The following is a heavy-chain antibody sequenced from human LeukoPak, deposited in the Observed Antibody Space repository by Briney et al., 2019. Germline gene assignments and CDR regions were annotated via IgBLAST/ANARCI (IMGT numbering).Heavy chain of an antibody. J-gene: IGHJ4*02. D-gene: IGHD3-10*01. CDR3: AKDSAYYGSGSDDFDY. V-gene: IGHV3-9*01. CDR2: ISWNSGSI. CDR1: GFTFDDYA. Sequence: GRSLRLSYAASGFTFDDYAMHWVRQAPGKGLEWVSGISWNSGSIGYADSVKGRFTISRDNAKNSLYLQMNSLRAEDTALYYCAKDSAYYGSGSDDFDYWGQGTLVTVSS.